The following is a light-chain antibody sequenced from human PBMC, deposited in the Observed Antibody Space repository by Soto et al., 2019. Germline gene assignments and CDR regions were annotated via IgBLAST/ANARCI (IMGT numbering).Light chain of an antibody. Sequence: EIVLTQSPATLSLSPGERATLSCRASQSVSGSLAWYQQKPGQAPRLLIYDGSHRAAGIPSRFSGSGSGTDFTLTISGLEPEDFAVYYCQQRSNWLISFGPGTKVDIK. CDR3: QQRSNWLIS. CDR1: QSVSGS. CDR2: DGS. J-gene: IGKJ3*01. V-gene: IGKV3-11*01.